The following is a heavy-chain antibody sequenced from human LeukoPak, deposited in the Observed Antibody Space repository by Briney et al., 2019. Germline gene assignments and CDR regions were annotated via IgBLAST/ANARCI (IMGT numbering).Heavy chain of an antibody. Sequence: PGGSLRLSCAASGFTFSSYAMSWVRQAPGKGLEWVSAISGSGTTTYYADSVKGRFTISRDISKNTLYLQMNSLRAEDTAVYYCATEVLLSYGDNTYVDSWGQGTLVTVSS. CDR1: GFTFSSYA. CDR2: ISGSGTTT. CDR3: ATEVLLSYGDNTYVDS. D-gene: IGHD4-17*01. J-gene: IGHJ4*02. V-gene: IGHV3-23*01.